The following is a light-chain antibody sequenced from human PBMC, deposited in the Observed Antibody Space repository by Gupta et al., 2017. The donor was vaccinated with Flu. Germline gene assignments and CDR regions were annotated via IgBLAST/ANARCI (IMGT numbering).Light chain of an antibody. CDR3: SSYTSSSTLDV. J-gene: IGLJ1*01. CDR1: SSDVGGYNY. CDR2: EVS. Sequence: QSALTQPASVSGSPGQSITISCTGTSSDVGGYNYVSWYQQHPGKAPKLMIYEVSNRPSGVSNRFSGSKSGNTASLTISGLQAEDEADYDCSSYTSSSTLDVFGTGPKV. V-gene: IGLV2-14*01.